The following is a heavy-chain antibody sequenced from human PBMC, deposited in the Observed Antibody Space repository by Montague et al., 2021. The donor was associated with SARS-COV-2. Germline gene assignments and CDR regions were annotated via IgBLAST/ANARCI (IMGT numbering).Heavy chain of an antibody. V-gene: IGHV4-39*07. CDR2: IYYSGST. CDR3: ARVGRQQLVRLSGMDV. Sequence: SETLSLTCTVSGGSISSSSYYWGWIRQPPGKGLEWIGSIYYSGSTYYXRSLKSRVTISVDTSKNQFSLKLSSVTAADTAVYYCARVGRQQLVRLSGMDVWGHGTTVTVSS. D-gene: IGHD6-13*01. J-gene: IGHJ6*02. CDR1: GGSISSSSYY.